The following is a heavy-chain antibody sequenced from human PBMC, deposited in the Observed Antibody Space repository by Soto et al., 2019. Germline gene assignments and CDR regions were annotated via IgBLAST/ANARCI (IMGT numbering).Heavy chain of an antibody. J-gene: IGHJ4*02. Sequence: QVQLQQWSAGLLKPSETLSLTCAVYGGSFSGYYWSWIRQPPGKGLEWIGEINHSGSTNYNPSLKSRVTISVDTSKNQFSLKLSSVTAADTAVYYCARGRSNDFWSGYYLFDYWGQGTLVTVSS. CDR1: GGSFSGYY. CDR3: ARGRSNDFWSGYYLFDY. V-gene: IGHV4-34*01. D-gene: IGHD3-3*01. CDR2: INHSGST.